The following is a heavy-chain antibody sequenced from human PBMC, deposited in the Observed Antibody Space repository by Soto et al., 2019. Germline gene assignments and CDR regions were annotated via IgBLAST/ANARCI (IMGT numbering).Heavy chain of an antibody. CDR2: ISSSGSTI. D-gene: IGHD3-3*02. J-gene: IGHJ3*02. Sequence: GGSLRLSCAASGFTFSDYYMSWIRQAPGKGLEWVSYISSSGSTIYYADSVKGRFTISRDNAKNSLYLQMNSLRAEDTAVYYCAREGTHFWSGYYTTPNDAFDIWGQGTMVTVSS. V-gene: IGHV3-11*01. CDR1: GFTFSDYY. CDR3: AREGTHFWSGYYTTPNDAFDI.